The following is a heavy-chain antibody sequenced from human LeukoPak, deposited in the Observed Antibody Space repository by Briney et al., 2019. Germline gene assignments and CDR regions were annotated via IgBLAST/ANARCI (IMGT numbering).Heavy chain of an antibody. CDR2: IYYSGNT. D-gene: IGHD4-11*01. J-gene: IGHJ4*02. Sequence: PSETLSLTCTVSGGSISSSYWCWIRQPPGKGLEWIGYIYYSGNTNYNPSLKSRVTISIDTSKNQFSLKLNSVTAADTAVYYCPRGLTTFDYWGQGTLVTVSS. V-gene: IGHV4-59*01. CDR3: PRGLTTFDY. CDR1: GGSISSSY.